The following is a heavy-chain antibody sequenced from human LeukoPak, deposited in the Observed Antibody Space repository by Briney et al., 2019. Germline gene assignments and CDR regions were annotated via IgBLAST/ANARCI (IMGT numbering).Heavy chain of an antibody. D-gene: IGHD3-22*01. Sequence: GGSLRLSCTASGFTFGDYAMSWVRQAPGKGLEWVANIKQDGSAKYYVDSVKDRFTISRDNAKNSLYLQMNSLRAEDTAVYYCAQEHVDSSGYYYVPNWFDPWGQGTLVIVSS. CDR3: AQEHVDSSGYYYVPNWFDP. J-gene: IGHJ5*02. CDR1: GFTFGDYA. V-gene: IGHV3-7*01. CDR2: IKQDGSAK.